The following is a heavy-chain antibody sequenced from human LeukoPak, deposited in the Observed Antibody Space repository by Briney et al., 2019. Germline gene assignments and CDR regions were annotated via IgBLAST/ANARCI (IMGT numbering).Heavy chain of an antibody. CDR1: GGSISSYY. Sequence: PSETLSLTCTVSGGSISSYYWSWIRQPPGKGLEWIGYIYYSGSTNYNPSLKSRVTISVDTSKNQFSLKLSSVTAADTAVYYCAAEGTGTTQYYFDYWGEGSQVAVSS. CDR3: AAEGTGTTQYYFDY. D-gene: IGHD1-7*01. J-gene: IGHJ4*02. V-gene: IGHV4-59*08. CDR2: IYYSGST.